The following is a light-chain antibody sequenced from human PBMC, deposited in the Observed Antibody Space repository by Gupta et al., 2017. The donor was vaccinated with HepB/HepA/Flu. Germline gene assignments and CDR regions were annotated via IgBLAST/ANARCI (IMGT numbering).Light chain of an antibody. CDR3: QSRDSNGNHVV. Sequence: SSELTQDPAVSVASGQTVRITCQGDSLRSYYASWYQQKPGQAPVLVIYGKNNRPSGIPDRFSGSSSGNTVSLTITGAQAEDEADYYCQSRDSNGNHVVFGGGTKLTVL. CDR1: SLRSYY. CDR2: GKN. J-gene: IGLJ2*01. V-gene: IGLV3-19*01.